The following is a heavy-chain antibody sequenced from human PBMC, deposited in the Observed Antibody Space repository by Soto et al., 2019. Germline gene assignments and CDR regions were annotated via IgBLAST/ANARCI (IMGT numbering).Heavy chain of an antibody. V-gene: IGHV4-39*01. CDR2: IYYSGST. Sequence: SETLSLTCTVSGGSISSSSYYWGWIRQPPGKGLEWIGSIYYSGSTYYNPSLKSRVTISVDTSKNQFSLKLSSVTAADTAVYYCARHYCSSTSCPWGYYYYGMDVWGQGTTVTVS. J-gene: IGHJ6*02. D-gene: IGHD2-2*01. CDR3: ARHYCSSTSCPWGYYYYGMDV. CDR1: GGSISSSSYY.